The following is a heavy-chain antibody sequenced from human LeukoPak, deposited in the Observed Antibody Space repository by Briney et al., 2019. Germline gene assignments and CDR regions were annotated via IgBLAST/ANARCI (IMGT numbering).Heavy chain of an antibody. CDR1: GGSISSSSHY. J-gene: IGHJ4*02. D-gene: IGHD3-10*01. Sequence: SETLSLTCSVSGGSISSSSHYWSWIRQPPGKGLEWIAYLFYSGSTDYNPSLESRVTISVDTSKNQFSLKLRSVTAADTAVYYCATVAVIRGVTYFDYWGQGTLVTVSS. CDR2: LFYSGST. CDR3: ATVAVIRGVTYFDY. V-gene: IGHV4-61*01.